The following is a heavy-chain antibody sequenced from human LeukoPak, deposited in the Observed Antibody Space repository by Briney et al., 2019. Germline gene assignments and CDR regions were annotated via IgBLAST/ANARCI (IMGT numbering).Heavy chain of an antibody. D-gene: IGHD6-13*01. J-gene: IGHJ4*02. CDR3: ARARVPRTGSSCPDY. Sequence: PGGSLRLSCAASGFTFSSYGMHWVRQAPGKGLEWVAVISYDGSNKYYADSVKGRFTISRDNAKNSLYLQMNSLRAEDTAVYYCARARVPRTGSSCPDYWGQGTLVTVSS. V-gene: IGHV3-30*03. CDR1: GFTFSSYG. CDR2: ISYDGSNK.